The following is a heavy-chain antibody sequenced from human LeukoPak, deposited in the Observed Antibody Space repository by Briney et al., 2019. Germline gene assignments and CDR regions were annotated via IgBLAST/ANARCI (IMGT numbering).Heavy chain of an antibody. J-gene: IGHJ4*02. V-gene: IGHV4-39*01. D-gene: IGHD3-10*01. Sequence: SETLSLTCTVSGGSISSSSYYWGWIRQPPGKGLEWIGSTYYSGSTYYNPSLKSRVTISVDTSKNQFSLKLSSVTAADTAVYYCARSVDRGPAEGVDYWGQGTLVTVSS. CDR1: GGSISSSSYY. CDR2: TYYSGST. CDR3: ARSVDRGPAEGVDY.